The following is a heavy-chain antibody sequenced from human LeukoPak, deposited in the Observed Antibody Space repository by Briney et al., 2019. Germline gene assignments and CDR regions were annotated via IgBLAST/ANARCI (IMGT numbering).Heavy chain of an antibody. Sequence: SETLSLTCTVSGGSVSSGSYYWSWIRQPPGKGLEWIAYIYDSASTNYNPSLKSRVTISVDTSKNQFSLKLSSVTAADTAVYYCARDPSGYFNYWGQGTLVTVSS. CDR1: GGSVSSGSYY. D-gene: IGHD3-22*01. J-gene: IGHJ4*02. V-gene: IGHV4-61*01. CDR3: ARDPSGYFNY. CDR2: IYDSAST.